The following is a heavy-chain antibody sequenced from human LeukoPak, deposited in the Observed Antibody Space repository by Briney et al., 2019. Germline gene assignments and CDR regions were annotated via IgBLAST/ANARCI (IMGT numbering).Heavy chain of an antibody. D-gene: IGHD6-13*01. CDR1: GYTFTSYG. CDR2: TSAYNGNT. CDR3: ARLIYLYSNRRDFDY. V-gene: IGHV1-18*01. Sequence: ASVKVSCKASGYTFTSYGISWVRQAPGQGLEWMGWTSAYNGNTNYAQKLQGRVTMTTDTSTSTAYMVLRSLRSDDTAVYYCARLIYLYSNRRDFDYWGQGTLVTVSS. J-gene: IGHJ4*02.